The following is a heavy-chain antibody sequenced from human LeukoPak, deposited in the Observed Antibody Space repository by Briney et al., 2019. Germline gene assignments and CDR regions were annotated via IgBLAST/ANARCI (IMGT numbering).Heavy chain of an antibody. J-gene: IGHJ4*02. V-gene: IGHV1-18*04. CDR3: ARDLRPIDYYDSSGYYFDY. D-gene: IGHD3-22*01. Sequence: GASVKVSCKASGYTFISYGISWVRQAPGQGPEWMGWISPYNGDTNYAQKFQGRVTMTRDTSISTAYMELSRLRSDDTAVYYCARDLRPIDYYDSSGYYFDYWGQGTLVTVSS. CDR2: ISPYNGDT. CDR1: GYTFISYG.